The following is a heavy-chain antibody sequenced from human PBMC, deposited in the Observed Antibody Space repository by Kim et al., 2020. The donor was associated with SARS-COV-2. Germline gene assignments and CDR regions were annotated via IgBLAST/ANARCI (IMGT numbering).Heavy chain of an antibody. CDR2: IYYSGST. CDR3: ARDCGDYGAFDI. D-gene: IGHD4-17*01. CDR1: GGSISSGDYY. J-gene: IGHJ3*02. V-gene: IGHV4-30-4*01. Sequence: SETLSLTCTVSGGSISSGDYYWSWIRQPPGKGLEWIGYIYYSGSTYYNPSLKSRVTISVDTSKNQFSLKLSSVTAADTAVYYCARDCGDYGAFDIWGQGTMVTVSS.